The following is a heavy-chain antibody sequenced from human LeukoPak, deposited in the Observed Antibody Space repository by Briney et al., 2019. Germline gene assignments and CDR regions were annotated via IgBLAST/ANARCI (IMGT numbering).Heavy chain of an antibody. D-gene: IGHD6-13*01. CDR2: ISSSGSAI. J-gene: IGHJ4*02. Sequence: GGSLRLSRAASGFTFSDYYMSWMRQAPGKGLEWGSYISSSGSAIYYADSVRGRFTISRDNAKSSLYLQMNSLRAEDTAVYYCARCRSYEQQLVQVYFDYWGQGTLVTVSS. CDR1: GFTFSDYY. V-gene: IGHV3-11*01. CDR3: ARCRSYEQQLVQVYFDY.